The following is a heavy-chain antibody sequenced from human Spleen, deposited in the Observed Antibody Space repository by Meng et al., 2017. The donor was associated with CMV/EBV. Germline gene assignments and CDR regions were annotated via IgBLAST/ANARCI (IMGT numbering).Heavy chain of an antibody. Sequence: SLTCAVYGGSFSGYYWSWIRQPPGKGLEWIGEINHSGSTNYNPSLKSRVTISVDTSKTQFSLKLSSVTAADTAVYYCARGWYSHRFDPWGQGTLVTVSS. CDR3: ARGWYSHRFDP. V-gene: IGHV4-34*01. D-gene: IGHD2-21*02. CDR1: GGSFSGYY. J-gene: IGHJ5*02. CDR2: INHSGST.